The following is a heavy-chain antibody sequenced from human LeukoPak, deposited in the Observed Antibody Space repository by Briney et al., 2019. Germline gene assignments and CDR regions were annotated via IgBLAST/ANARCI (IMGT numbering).Heavy chain of an antibody. CDR3: ARVGDDIVAGGSWFDP. CDR1: GGTFSSYA. Sequence: SVKVSCKASGGTFSSYAISWVRQAPGQGLEWMGGIIPIFGTANYAQKFQGRVTITADESTTTAYMELSSLRSEDTAVYYCARVGDDIVAGGSWFDPWGQGTLVTVSS. V-gene: IGHV1-69*13. CDR2: IIPIFGTA. J-gene: IGHJ5*02. D-gene: IGHD5-12*01.